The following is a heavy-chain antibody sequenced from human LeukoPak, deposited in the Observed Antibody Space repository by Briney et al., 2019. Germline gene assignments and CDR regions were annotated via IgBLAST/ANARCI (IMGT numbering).Heavy chain of an antibody. CDR1: GFTFSSYA. CDR3: AKDQDTAFDI. Sequence: GGSLRLSCVASGFTFSSYAMTWVRQAPGKGLEWVSAISGSGRDTYYAGSAKGRFTISRDNSKNTLYLQMNSLRAEDTAVYYCAKDQDTAFDIWGQGTMVTVSS. J-gene: IGHJ3*02. V-gene: IGHV3-23*01. CDR2: ISGSGRDT.